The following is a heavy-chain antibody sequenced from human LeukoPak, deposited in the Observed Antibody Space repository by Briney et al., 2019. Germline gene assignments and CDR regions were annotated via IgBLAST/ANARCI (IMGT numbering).Heavy chain of an antibody. V-gene: IGHV4-61*02. CDR3: ARGRLGDSFDY. D-gene: IGHD3-16*01. J-gene: IGHJ4*02. CDR2: IYTSGST. Sequence: PSQTLSLTCIVSGGSITSGSYYWNWIRQPAGKGLEWIGRIYTSGSTNYNPSLKSRVTISVDTSKNTFPLNLSSVTAADTAVYYCARGRLGDSFDYWGQGILVTVSS. CDR1: GGSITSGSYY.